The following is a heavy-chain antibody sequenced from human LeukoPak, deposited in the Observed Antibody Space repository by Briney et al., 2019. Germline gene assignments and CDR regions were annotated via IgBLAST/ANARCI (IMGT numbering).Heavy chain of an antibody. CDR1: GGSISSGSYY. V-gene: IGHV4-61*02. CDR2: IYTSGST. J-gene: IGHJ4*02. D-gene: IGHD3-22*01. CDR3: ASSRPYYYDSSGYYL. Sequence: SEALSLTCTVSGGSISSGSYYWSWIRQPAGKGLEWIGRIYTSGSTNYNPSLKSRVTISVDTSKNQFSLKLSSVTAADTAVYYCASSRPYYYDSSGYYLWGQGTLVTVSS.